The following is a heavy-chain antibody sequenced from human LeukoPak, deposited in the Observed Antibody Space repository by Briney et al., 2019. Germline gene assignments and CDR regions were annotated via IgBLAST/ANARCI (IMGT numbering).Heavy chain of an antibody. Sequence: GGFLRLACAASGFVFSTYWMTWVRQAPGKGLEWVANINLDGTEEHYVDSSLKGRFTISRDNAKNSLYLQMNSLRVEDTAVYYCASGRHDFLHWGQGTLVTVSS. CDR3: ASGRHDFLH. D-gene: IGHD3/OR15-3a*01. V-gene: IGHV3-7*01. CDR2: INLDGTEE. J-gene: IGHJ4*02. CDR1: GFVFSTYW.